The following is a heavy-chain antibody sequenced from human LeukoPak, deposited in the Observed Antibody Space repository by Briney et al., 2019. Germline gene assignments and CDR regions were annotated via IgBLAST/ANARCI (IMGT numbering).Heavy chain of an antibody. D-gene: IGHD3-16*02. V-gene: IGHV4-39*07. J-gene: IGHJ4*02. CDR3: ARGPRYDYVWGSYRYYFDY. Sequence: SETLSLTCTVSGGSISSSSYYWGWIRQPPGKGLEWIGSIYYSGSTYYNPSLKSRVTISVDTSKNQFSLKLSSVTAADTAVYYCARGPRYDYVWGSYRYYFDYWGQGTLVTVSS. CDR1: GGSISSSSYY. CDR2: IYYSGST.